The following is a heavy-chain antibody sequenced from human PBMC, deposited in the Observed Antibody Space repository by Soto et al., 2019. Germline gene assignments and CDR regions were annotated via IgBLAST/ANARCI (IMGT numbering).Heavy chain of an antibody. CDR2: IYYSGST. D-gene: IGHD6-19*01. V-gene: IGHV4-59*01. Sequence: QVQLQESGPGLVKPSETLSLTCTVSGGSISSYYWSWIRQPPGKGLEWIGYIYYSGSTNYNPSLKSRVTISVDTSKNQFSLKLSSVTAADTAVYYCARALPYPGIAVPPDYYYYYYMDVWGKGTTVTVSS. J-gene: IGHJ6*03. CDR3: ARALPYPGIAVPPDYYYYYYMDV. CDR1: GGSISSYY.